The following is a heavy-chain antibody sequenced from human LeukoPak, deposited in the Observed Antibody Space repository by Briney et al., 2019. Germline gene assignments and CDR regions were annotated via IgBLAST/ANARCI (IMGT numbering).Heavy chain of an antibody. CDR1: GYSISSGYY. V-gene: IGHV4-38-2*02. CDR3: ARVPYGGNFFDY. CDR2: IYHSGST. J-gene: IGHJ4*02. Sequence: SETLSLTCTVSGYSISSGYYWGWIRQPPGKGPEWIGSIYHSGSTYYNPSLKSRVTISVDTSKNQFSLKLSSVTAADTAVYYCARVPYGGNFFDYWGQGTLVTVSS. D-gene: IGHD4-23*01.